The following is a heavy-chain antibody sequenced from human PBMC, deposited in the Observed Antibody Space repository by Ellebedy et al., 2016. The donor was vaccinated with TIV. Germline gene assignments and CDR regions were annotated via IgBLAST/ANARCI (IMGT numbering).Heavy chain of an antibody. D-gene: IGHD2/OR15-2a*01. V-gene: IGHV3-30*04. CDR1: GFAFGSNT. J-gene: IGHJ6*02. CDR3: APFSDYIYFYAMNV. Sequence: GESLKISCVGSGFAFGSNTMYWVRQAPGKGLECVAVISYSGKNKDYADSVTGRFTISRDNSNYTLFLQMNNLRVDDTAVYYCAPFSDYIYFYAMNVWGQGTTVTVSS. CDR2: ISYSGKNK.